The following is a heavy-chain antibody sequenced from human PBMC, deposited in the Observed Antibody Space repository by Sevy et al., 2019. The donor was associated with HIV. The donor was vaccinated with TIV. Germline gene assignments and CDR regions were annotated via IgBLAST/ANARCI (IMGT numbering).Heavy chain of an antibody. CDR1: RFTFSIYT. Sequence: GGSLRLSCAASRFTFSIYTMSWVRQAPGKGLECVSYIVGSSSTIYYADSVKGRFTISRDNAKNSLYLQMNSLRAEDTAVYYCAREIVAGPFDIWGQGTMVTVSS. V-gene: IGHV3-48*01. CDR3: AREIVAGPFDI. J-gene: IGHJ3*02. CDR2: IVGSSSTI. D-gene: IGHD5-12*01.